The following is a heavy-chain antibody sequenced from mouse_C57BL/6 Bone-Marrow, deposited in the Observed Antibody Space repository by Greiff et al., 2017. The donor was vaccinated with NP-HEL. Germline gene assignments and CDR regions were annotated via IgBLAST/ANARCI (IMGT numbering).Heavy chain of an antibody. CDR2: INPYNGGT. CDR3: ARWGYVTTEDDSLDY. D-gene: IGHD1-1*01. CDR1: GYTFTDYC. J-gene: IGHJ2*01. V-gene: IGHV1-19*01. Sequence: VQLQQSGPVLVKPGASVKMSCKASGYTFTDYCMNWVKQRPGQSLEWIGVINPYNGGTSYNQKFKGKATLTVDKSSSTAYMELNSLTSEDSAVYYCARWGYVTTEDDSLDYWGQGTTLTVSS.